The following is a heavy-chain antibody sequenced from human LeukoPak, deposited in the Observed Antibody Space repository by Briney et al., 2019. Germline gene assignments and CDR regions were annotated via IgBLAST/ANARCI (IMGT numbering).Heavy chain of an antibody. V-gene: IGHV3-9*01. D-gene: IGHD3-16*01. CDR3: AGVMSEGEFDY. Sequence: PGRSLRLSCAASGFTFDDYAMHWVRQAPGKGLEWVSGISWNSGSIGYADSVKGRFTISRDNAKNSLYLQMNSLRAEDTALYYCAGVMSEGEFDYWGQGTLVTVSS. J-gene: IGHJ4*02. CDR1: GFTFDDYA. CDR2: ISWNSGSI.